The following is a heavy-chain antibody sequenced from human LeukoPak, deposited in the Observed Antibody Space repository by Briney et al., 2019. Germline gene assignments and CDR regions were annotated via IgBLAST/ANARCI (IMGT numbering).Heavy chain of an antibody. CDR1: GFTFSSYA. V-gene: IGHV3-23*01. D-gene: IGHD2-2*02. J-gene: IGHJ4*02. CDR2: ISGSGGST. Sequence: GGSLRLSCAASGFTFSSYAMSWVRQAPGKGLEWVSAISGSGGSTYYADSVKGRFTISRDNSKNTLYLQMNSLRAEDTAAYYCAKDVGYCSSTSCYIFDYWGQGTLVTVSS. CDR3: AKDVGYCSSTSCYIFDY.